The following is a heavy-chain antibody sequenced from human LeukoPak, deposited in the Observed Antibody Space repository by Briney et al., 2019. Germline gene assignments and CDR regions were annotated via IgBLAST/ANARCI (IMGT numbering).Heavy chain of an antibody. J-gene: IGHJ4*02. CDR3: ARVKRKGITMVRGVYDY. CDR1: GYTFTGYY. CDR2: INPNSGGT. V-gene: IGHV1-2*02. D-gene: IGHD3-10*01. Sequence: GASVKVSCKASGYTFTGYYMHWVRQAPGQGLEWMGWINPNSGGTNYAQKFQGRVTMTRDTSISTAYMELSRLRSDDTAVHYCARVKRKGITMVRGVYDYWGQGTLVTVSS.